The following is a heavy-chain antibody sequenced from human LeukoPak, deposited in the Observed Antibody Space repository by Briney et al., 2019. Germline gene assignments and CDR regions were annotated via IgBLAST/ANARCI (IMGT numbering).Heavy chain of an antibody. J-gene: IGHJ4*02. CDR1: GRSISSHY. CDR2: IYYSGST. V-gene: IGHV4-59*11. D-gene: IGHD3-22*01. CDR3: ARGAYYYDNYFDY. Sequence: PSETLSLTCTVSGRSISSHYWSWIRQPPGKGLEWIGYIYYSGSTNYNPSLKSRVTISVDTSKNQFSLKLSSVTAADTAVYYCARGAYYYDNYFDYWGQGTLVTVSS.